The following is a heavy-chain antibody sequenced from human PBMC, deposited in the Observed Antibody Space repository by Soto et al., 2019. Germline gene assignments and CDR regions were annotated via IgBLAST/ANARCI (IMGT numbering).Heavy chain of an antibody. J-gene: IGHJ5*02. CDR3: ASPRYLGYCSGGSCYGWFDP. CDR1: GGTFSSYA. V-gene: IGHV1-69*13. CDR2: IIPIFGTA. Sequence: SVKVSCKASGGTFSSYAISWVRQAPGQGLEWMGGIIPIFGTANCAQKFQGRVTITADESTSTAYMELSSLRSEDTAVYYCASPRYLGYCSGGSCYGWFDPWGQGTLVTVSS. D-gene: IGHD2-15*01.